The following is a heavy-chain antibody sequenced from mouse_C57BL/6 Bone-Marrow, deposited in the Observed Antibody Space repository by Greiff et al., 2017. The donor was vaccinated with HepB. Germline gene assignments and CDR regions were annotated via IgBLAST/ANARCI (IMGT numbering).Heavy chain of an antibody. CDR3: ARRGKFYEANWLYAMDY. CDR1: GYTFTDYY. Sequence: EVQLQQSGPELVKPGASVKISCKASGYTFTDYYMNWVKQSHGKSLEWIGDINPNNGGTSYNQKFKGKATLTVDKSSSTAYMELRSLTSEDSAVYYCARRGKFYEANWLYAMDYWGQGTSVTVSS. J-gene: IGHJ4*01. V-gene: IGHV1-26*01. CDR2: INPNNGGT. D-gene: IGHD4-1*01.